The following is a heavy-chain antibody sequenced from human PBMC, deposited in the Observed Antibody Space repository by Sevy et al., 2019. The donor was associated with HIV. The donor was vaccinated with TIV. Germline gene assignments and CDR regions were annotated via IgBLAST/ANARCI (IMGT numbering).Heavy chain of an antibody. D-gene: IGHD1-26*01. CDR2: IYYNGHI. Sequence: SETLSLTCTVSVGSITSLYWNWIRQPPGKGLKRIANIYYNGHINYNPSLKSRVTLSLDTSNNQFSLRLSSVTAEDTAMYYCAGENAWGRGYSWGQGTLVTVSS. CDR1: VGSITSLY. V-gene: IGHV4-59*08. J-gene: IGHJ4*02. CDR3: AGENAWGRGYS.